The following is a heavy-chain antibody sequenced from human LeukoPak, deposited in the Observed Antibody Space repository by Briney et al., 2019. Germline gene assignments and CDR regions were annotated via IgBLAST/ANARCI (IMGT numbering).Heavy chain of an antibody. CDR1: GGSFSGYY. Sequence: SETLSLTCAVYGGSFSGYYWSWIRQPPGKGLEWIGEINHSGSTNYNPSLKSRVTISVGTSKNQFSLKLSSVTAADTAVYYCARRKYYGTREVYLDYWGQGTLVTVSS. D-gene: IGHD3-10*01. CDR3: ARRKYYGTREVYLDY. J-gene: IGHJ4*02. CDR2: INHSGST. V-gene: IGHV4-34*01.